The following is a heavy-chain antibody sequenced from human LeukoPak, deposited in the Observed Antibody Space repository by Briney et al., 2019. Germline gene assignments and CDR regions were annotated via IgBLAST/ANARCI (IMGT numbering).Heavy chain of an antibody. V-gene: IGHV1-2*02. Sequence: ASVKVSCKASGYTFTGYYMHWVRQAPGQGLERMGWINPNSGGTNYAQKFQGRVTMTRDTSISTAHMELSRLRSDDTAVYYCARDMYSSGWFDYWGQGTLVTVSS. CDR2: INPNSGGT. CDR1: GYTFTGYY. D-gene: IGHD6-19*01. CDR3: ARDMYSSGWFDY. J-gene: IGHJ4*02.